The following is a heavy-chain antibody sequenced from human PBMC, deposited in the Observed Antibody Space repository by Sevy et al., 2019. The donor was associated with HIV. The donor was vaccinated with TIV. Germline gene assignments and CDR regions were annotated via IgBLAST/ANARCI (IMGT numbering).Heavy chain of an antibody. D-gene: IGHD6-13*01. CDR3: ARTFSFSWYDY. Sequence: GGSLRLSCVASEFAFNIHNMSWVRQAPGKGLEWVSSISTSSNNIYYADSVEGRFTISRENAKNSLYLQMNSLRAEDTAVYYCARTFSFSWYDYWGQGTLVTVSS. CDR1: EFAFNIHN. CDR2: ISTSSNNI. V-gene: IGHV3-21*01. J-gene: IGHJ4*02.